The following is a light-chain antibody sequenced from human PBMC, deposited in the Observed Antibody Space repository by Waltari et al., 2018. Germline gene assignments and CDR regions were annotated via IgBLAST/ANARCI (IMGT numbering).Light chain of an antibody. CDR2: WAS. CDR3: QQYYNTPPT. CDR1: PGVSDHVNNENY. V-gene: IGKV4-1*01. Sequence: DIVMTQSPDSLTVSPGERATINCRSSPGVSDHVNNENYLAWYRQKPGQPPKLLISWASTREFGVPDRFSGSGSGTEFTLTISSLQPEDVAVYYCQQYYNTPPTFGQGTKVEIK. J-gene: IGKJ1*01.